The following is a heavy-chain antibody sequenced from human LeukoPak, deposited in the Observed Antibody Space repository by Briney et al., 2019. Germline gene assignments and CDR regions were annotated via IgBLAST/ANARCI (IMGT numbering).Heavy chain of an antibody. J-gene: IGHJ5*02. CDR1: GGSISSGGYY. CDR2: IYYSGSA. Sequence: SETLSLTCTVSGGSISSGGYYWSWIRQHPGKGLEWIGYIYYSGSAYYNPSLKSRVTISVDTSENQFSLKLSSVTAADTAVYYCARGERHYYGSGSYYNPLAWFDPWGQGTLVTVSS. V-gene: IGHV4-31*03. D-gene: IGHD3-10*01. CDR3: ARGERHYYGSGSYYNPLAWFDP.